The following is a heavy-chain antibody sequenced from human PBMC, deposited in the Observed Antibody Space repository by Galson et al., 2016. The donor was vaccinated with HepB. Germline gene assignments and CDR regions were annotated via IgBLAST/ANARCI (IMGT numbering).Heavy chain of an antibody. Sequence: SLRLSCAASGFTFSRFWMSWVRQAPGQGLEWVANVNQAGSGKYYVDSVKGRFTISRDNAKNSLYLQINSLRAEDTAGYYCAISSDWAFDFRGQGTLVTVSS. D-gene: IGHD6-19*01. CDR1: GFTFSRFW. J-gene: IGHJ4*02. CDR2: VNQAGSGK. CDR3: AISSDWAFDF. V-gene: IGHV3-7*03.